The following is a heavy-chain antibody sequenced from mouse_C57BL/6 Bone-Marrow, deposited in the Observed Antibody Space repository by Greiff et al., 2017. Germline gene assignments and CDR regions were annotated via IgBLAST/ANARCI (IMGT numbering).Heavy chain of an antibody. V-gene: IGHV1-50*01. CDR3: ARQLRLRRPFDY. J-gene: IGHJ2*01. Sequence: QVQLQQPGAELVKPGASVKLSCKASGYTFTSYWMQWVKQRPGQGLEWIGEIDPSDSYTNYNQKFQGKATLTVDTSSSTAYMQLSSLTSEDSAVYYCARQLRLRRPFDYWGQGTTLTVSS. CDR2: IDPSDSYT. CDR1: GYTFTSYW. D-gene: IGHD3-2*02.